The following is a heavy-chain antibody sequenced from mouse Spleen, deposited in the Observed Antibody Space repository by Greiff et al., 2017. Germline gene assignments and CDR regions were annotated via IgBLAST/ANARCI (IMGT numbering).Heavy chain of an antibody. CDR2: ISYSGST. Sequence: ESGPGLVKPSQSLSLTCTVTGYSITSDYAWNWIRQFPGNKLEWMGYISYSGSTSYNPSLKSRISITRDTSKNQFFLQLNSVTTEDTATYYCAKERSPYYAMDYWGQGTSVTVSS. CDR1: GYSITSDYA. J-gene: IGHJ4*01. CDR3: AKERSPYYAMDY. D-gene: IGHD6-1*01. V-gene: IGHV3-2*02.